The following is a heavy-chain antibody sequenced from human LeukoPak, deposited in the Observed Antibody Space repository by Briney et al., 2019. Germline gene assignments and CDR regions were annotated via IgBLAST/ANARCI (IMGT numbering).Heavy chain of an antibody. CDR1: GYTFTGYY. D-gene: IGHD1-26*01. Sequence: ASVKVSCKASGYTFTGYYMHWVRQAPGQGLEWMGWINPNSGGTNYAQKFQGRVTMTRDTSISTAYMELSRLRSDGTAVYYCARLSIVGASTRFFDYWGQGTLVTVSS. J-gene: IGHJ4*02. CDR3: ARLSIVGASTRFFDY. CDR2: INPNSGGT. V-gene: IGHV1-2*02.